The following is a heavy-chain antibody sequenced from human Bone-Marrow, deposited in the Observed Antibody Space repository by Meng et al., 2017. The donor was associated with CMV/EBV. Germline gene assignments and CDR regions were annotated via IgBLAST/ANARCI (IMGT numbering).Heavy chain of an antibody. V-gene: IGHV3-11*05. CDR1: GFTFSDYY. Sequence: VRSGGGLAQPGGSLRLSCEASGFTFSDYYISWIRQAPGKGLEWVSYIRSSSSYTNYADSVKGRFTISRENAKNSLYLQMNSLRAEDTAVYYCARDATVKGFDPWGQGTLVTVSS. CDR2: IRSSSSYT. CDR3: ARDATVKGFDP. J-gene: IGHJ5*02.